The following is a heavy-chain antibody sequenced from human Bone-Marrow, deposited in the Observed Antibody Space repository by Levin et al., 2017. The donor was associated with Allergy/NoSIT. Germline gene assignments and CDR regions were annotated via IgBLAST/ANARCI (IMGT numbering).Heavy chain of an antibody. Sequence: SETLSLTCTVSGASIRGYFWSWIRQPPGKALEWIGFVYNTASPSYNPSLKNRVAMSVDMSTSQFSLTLNSVTAADTAVYYCARDSKTRDGFDLWGQGTLVTVSS. CDR2: VYNTASP. CDR1: GASIRGYF. J-gene: IGHJ5*02. V-gene: IGHV4-59*01. CDR3: ARDSKTRDGFDL. D-gene: IGHD5-24*01.